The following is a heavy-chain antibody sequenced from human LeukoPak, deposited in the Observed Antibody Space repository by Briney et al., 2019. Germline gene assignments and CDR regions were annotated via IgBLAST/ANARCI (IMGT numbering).Heavy chain of an antibody. V-gene: IGHV3-23*01. J-gene: IGHJ5*02. Sequence: GGSLRLSCAASGFTFDDYAMHWVRQAPGKGLEWVSGISGSGGSTYYADSVKGRFTISRDNSKNTLYLQMNSLRAEDTAVYYCAKEDGSYGPNPNWFDPWGQGTLVTVSS. CDR2: ISGSGGST. D-gene: IGHD1-26*01. CDR1: GFTFDDYA. CDR3: AKEDGSYGPNPNWFDP.